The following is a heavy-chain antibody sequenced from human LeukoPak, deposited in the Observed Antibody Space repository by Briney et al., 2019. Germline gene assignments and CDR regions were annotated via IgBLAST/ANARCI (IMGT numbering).Heavy chain of an antibody. CDR2: IHCSGGST. J-gene: IGHJ4*02. D-gene: IGHD4-17*01. Sequence: GGSLRLSCAATGFIHSNYAMSGVRQAGGKGLEWVSAIHCSGGSTYYADSVRGGSTISRDNSKNTLYLQMNSVRAEDAGVYYGAKGRSGVRTYGDYAYFDDWGQGTLVTVSS. V-gene: IGHV3-23*01. CDR3: AKGRSGVRTYGDYAYFDD. CDR1: GFIHSNYA.